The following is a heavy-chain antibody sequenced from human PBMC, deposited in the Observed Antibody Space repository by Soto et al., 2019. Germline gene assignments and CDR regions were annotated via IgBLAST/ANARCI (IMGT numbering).Heavy chain of an antibody. CDR3: AKAPPRAGRSFVVVTQSFFDY. CDR2: ISGSGGST. J-gene: IGHJ4*02. D-gene: IGHD2-21*02. CDR1: GFTFSSYA. Sequence: EVQLLESGGGLVQPGGSLRLSCAASGFTFSSYAMSWVRQAPGKGLEWVSAISGSGGSTYYADSVKGRFTISRDNSKNTLYLQMNILRAEATAVYYCAKAPPRAGRSFVVVTQSFFDYWGQGTLVTVSS. V-gene: IGHV3-23*01.